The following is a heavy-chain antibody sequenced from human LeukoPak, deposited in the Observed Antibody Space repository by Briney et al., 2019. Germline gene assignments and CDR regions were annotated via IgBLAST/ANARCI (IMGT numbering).Heavy chain of an antibody. J-gene: IGHJ5*02. Sequence: PGGSLRLSCVASGFTFSSYAMHWVRQAPGKGLEWVAVISYDGSNKYYADSVKGRFTISRDNSKNTLYLQMNSLRAEDTAVYYCARDQGSWFDPWGQGTLVTVSS. CDR2: ISYDGSNK. CDR1: GFTFSSYA. CDR3: ARDQGSWFDP. V-gene: IGHV3-30-3*01.